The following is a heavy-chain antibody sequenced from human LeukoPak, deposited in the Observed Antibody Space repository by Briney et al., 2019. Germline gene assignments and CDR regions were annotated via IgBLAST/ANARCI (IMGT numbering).Heavy chain of an antibody. J-gene: IGHJ6*04. CDR2: FDPEDGET. V-gene: IGHV1-24*01. CDR3: ATDHPSGSTMRGMDV. Sequence: ASVKVSCKVSGYTLTELSMHWVRQAPGKGLEWMGGFDPEDGETIYAQKFQGRVTMTEDTSTDTACMELSSLRSEDTAVYYCATDHPSGSTMRGMDVWGKGTTVTVSS. CDR1: GYTLTELS. D-gene: IGHD5-12*01.